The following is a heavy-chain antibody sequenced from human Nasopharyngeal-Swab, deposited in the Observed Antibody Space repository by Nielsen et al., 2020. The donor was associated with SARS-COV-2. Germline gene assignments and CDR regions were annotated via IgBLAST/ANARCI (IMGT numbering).Heavy chain of an antibody. V-gene: IGHV3-23*01. Sequence: GGSLRLSCAASGLSFNSFAMSWVRQAPGKGLEWVPGLIGGGDRTHYADSLKDRFTISRDNSRKKLYLQMNSLRAEDTAVYHCAKANTRDFDYWGQGTLVTVSS. CDR1: GLSFNSFA. J-gene: IGHJ4*02. CDR3: AKANTRDFDY. CDR2: LIGGGDRT.